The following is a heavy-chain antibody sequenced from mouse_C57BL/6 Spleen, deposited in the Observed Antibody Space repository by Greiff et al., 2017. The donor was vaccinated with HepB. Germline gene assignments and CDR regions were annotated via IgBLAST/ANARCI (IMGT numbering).Heavy chain of an antibody. CDR2: IRLKSDNYAT. J-gene: IGHJ3*01. D-gene: IGHD2-2*01. CDR3: TTYGYAWFAY. Sequence: EVKLVESGGGLVQPGGSMKLSCVASGFTFSNYWMNWVRQSPEKGLEWVAQIRLKSDNYATHYAESVKGRFTISRDDSKSSVYLQMNNLRAEDTGIYYCTTYGYAWFAYWGQGTLVTVSA. CDR1: GFTFSNYW. V-gene: IGHV6-3*01.